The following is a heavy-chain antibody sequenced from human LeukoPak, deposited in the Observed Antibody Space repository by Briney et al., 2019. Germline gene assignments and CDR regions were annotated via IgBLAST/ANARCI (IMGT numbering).Heavy chain of an antibody. V-gene: IGHV3-9*01. J-gene: IGHJ4*02. CDR2: MSWNSGSI. CDR3: AKDVNSYGYYFDY. CDR1: GFTFDDYA. Sequence: GRSLRLSCAASGFTFDDYAMHWVRQAPGKGLEWVSGMSWNSGSIGYADSVKGRFTISRDNAKNSLYLQMDSLRAEDTALYYCAKDVNSYGYYFDYWGQGTLVTVSS. D-gene: IGHD5-18*01.